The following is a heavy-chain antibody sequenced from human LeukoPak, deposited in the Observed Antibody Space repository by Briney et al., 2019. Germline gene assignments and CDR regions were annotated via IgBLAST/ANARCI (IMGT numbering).Heavy chain of an antibody. CDR1: GGSINGYS. V-gene: IGHV4-59*12. D-gene: IGHD5-18*01. Sequence: SETLSLTCTVSGGSINGYSWTWIRQPPGKGLELIWCVYYSGTTDSNPSLRSRVTMSTDTSNNQFSLKLSSVAAADTAVYFCARVGYSYVINDWSRTGLGAYPTKYYYHMDVWDKGTTVTVSS. CDR2: VYYSGTT. J-gene: IGHJ6*03. CDR3: ARVGYSYVINDWSRTGLGAYPTKYYYHMDV.